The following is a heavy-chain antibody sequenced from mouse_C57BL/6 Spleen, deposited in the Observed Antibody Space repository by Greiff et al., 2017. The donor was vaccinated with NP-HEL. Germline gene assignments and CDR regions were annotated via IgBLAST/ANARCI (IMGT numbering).Heavy chain of an antibody. V-gene: IGHV5-4*03. CDR1: GFTFSSYA. D-gene: IGHD1-1*01. CDR3: ARGQFITTVVAPFFDY. Sequence: EVMLMESGGGLVKPGGSLKLSCAASGFTFSSYAMSWVRQTPEKRLEWVATISDGGSYTYYPDNVKGRFTISRDNAKNNLYLQMSHLKSEDTAMYYCARGQFITTVVAPFFDYWGQSTTLTVSS. CDR2: ISDGGSYT. J-gene: IGHJ2*01.